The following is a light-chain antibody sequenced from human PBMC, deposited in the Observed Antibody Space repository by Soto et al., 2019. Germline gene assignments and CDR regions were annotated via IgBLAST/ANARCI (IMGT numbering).Light chain of an antibody. CDR2: GVT. V-gene: IGLV2-8*01. Sequence: QSVLTQPPSASGSPGQSVTFSCTGTSSDVGTYDYVSWYQQYPGKAPKLLIYGVTRRPSGVPDRSSGSKSGNTAALTVSGLQAEDEAYYYCSSYAGRSMYVFGTGTKVTVL. CDR3: SSYAGRSMYV. J-gene: IGLJ1*01. CDR1: SSDVGTYDY.